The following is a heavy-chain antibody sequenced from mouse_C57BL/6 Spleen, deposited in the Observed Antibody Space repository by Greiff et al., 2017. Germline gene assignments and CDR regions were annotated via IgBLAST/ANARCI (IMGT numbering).Heavy chain of an antibody. CDR1: GYTFTSYW. CDR3: ARNHYYGSSWYFDV. CDR2: IDPSDSET. V-gene: IGHV1-52*01. J-gene: IGHJ1*03. Sequence: QVHVKQPGAELVRPGSSVKLSCKASGYTFTSYWMHWVKQRPIQGLEWIGNIDPSDSETHYNQKFKDKATLTVDKSSSTAYMQLSSRTSEDSAVFYCARNHYYGSSWYFDVWGTGTTVTVSS. D-gene: IGHD1-1*01.